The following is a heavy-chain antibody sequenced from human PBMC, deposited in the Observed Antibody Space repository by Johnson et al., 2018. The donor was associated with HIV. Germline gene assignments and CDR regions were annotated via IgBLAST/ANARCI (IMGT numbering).Heavy chain of an antibody. CDR2: INGDGSRT. J-gene: IGHJ3*02. CDR1: GFTFNDHW. D-gene: IGHD4-17*01. V-gene: IGHV3-74*01. CDR3: ARPSVITTLTTPPWAFDI. Sequence: MLLVESGGGLVQPGGSLRLSCGASGFTFNDHWMQWVRKARGKGLVWVSRINGDGSRTSYADSVKGRFTISRDNSKNTLYRQMNSLRSEDKAIYYCARPSVITTLTTPPWAFDIWGQGTMVTVSS.